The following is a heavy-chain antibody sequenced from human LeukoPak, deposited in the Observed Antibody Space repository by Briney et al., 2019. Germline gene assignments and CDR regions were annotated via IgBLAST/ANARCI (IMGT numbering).Heavy chain of an antibody. J-gene: IGHJ2*01. D-gene: IGHD4-11*01. CDR2: IYITGST. CDR1: GGSIGGYY. CDR3: ARGVTSDWYFDA. Sequence: SETLSLTCTVSGGSIGGYYWSWIRQAAGEGLEYIGRIYITGSTNYNPSLKSRVTMSIDENQFSLKLNSVTAADTAVYYCARGVTSDWYFDAWGRGSLVTVSS. V-gene: IGHV4-4*07.